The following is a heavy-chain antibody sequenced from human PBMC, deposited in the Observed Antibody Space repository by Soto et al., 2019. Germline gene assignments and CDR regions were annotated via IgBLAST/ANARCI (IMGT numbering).Heavy chain of an antibody. D-gene: IGHD3-3*01. CDR3: ARGRFGVVIFFDY. CDR2: IYHSGST. V-gene: IGHV4-30-2*01. CDR1: GGSISSGGYS. Sequence: PSETLSLTCAVSGGSISSGGYSWSWIRQPPGKGLEWIGYIYHSGSTYYNPSLKSRVTISVDRSKNQFSLKLSSVTAADTAVYYCARGRFGVVIFFDYWGQGTLVTVSS. J-gene: IGHJ4*02.